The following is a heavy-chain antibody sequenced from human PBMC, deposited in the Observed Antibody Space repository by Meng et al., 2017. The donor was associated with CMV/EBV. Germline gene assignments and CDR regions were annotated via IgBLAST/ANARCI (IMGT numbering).Heavy chain of an antibody. D-gene: IGHD3-3*01. J-gene: IGHJ6*02. V-gene: IGHV3-48*03. CDR2: ISSSGSTI. Sequence: GGSLRLSCAASGFTFSSYEMNWVRQAPGKGLEWVSYISSSGSTIYYADSVKGRFTISRDNAKNSLYLQMNSLRAEDTAVYYCARASYDFWRGYSPYYYYGMDVWGQGTTVTVSS. CDR3: ARASYDFWRGYSPYYYYGMDV. CDR1: GFTFSSYE.